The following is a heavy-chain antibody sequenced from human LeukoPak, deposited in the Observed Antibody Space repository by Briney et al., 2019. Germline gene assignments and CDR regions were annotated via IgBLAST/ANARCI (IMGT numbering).Heavy chain of an antibody. Sequence: ASVKVSCKASGYTFTSYGISWVRQAPGQGLEWMGWINPNSGGTNYAQKFQGRVTMTRDTSISTAYMELSRLRSGDTAVYYCARGGGQYCSSTSCPYYYYYGMDVWGQGTTVTVSS. CDR2: INPNSGGT. J-gene: IGHJ6*02. CDR1: GYTFTSYG. CDR3: ARGGGQYCSSTSCPYYYYYGMDV. D-gene: IGHD2-2*01. V-gene: IGHV1-2*02.